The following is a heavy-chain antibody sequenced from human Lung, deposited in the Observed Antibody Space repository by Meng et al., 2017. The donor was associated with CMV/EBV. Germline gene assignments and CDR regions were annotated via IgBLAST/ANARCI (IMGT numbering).Heavy chain of an antibody. CDR3: ARLGGLRFAFWYGMDV. Sequence: SETLSLXCPVSGGSVSSGSYYWSWIRQPPGKGLEWIGYIYYSGSTNYNPSLKSRVTISVDTSKNQFSLKLSSVTAADTAVYYCARLGGLRFAFWYGMDVWGQGTTVTVSS. D-gene: IGHD3-3*01. V-gene: IGHV4-61*01. J-gene: IGHJ6*02. CDR2: IYYSGST. CDR1: GGSVSSGSYY.